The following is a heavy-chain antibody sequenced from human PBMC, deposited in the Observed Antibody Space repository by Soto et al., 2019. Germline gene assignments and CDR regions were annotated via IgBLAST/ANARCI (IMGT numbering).Heavy chain of an antibody. V-gene: IGHV3-53*01. J-gene: IGHJ4*02. CDR3: ARVSSGWYDFDY. D-gene: IGHD6-19*01. Sequence: PVGSLRLSCAASGFTVSSNYMSWVRQAPGKGLEWVSVIYSGGSTYYADSVKGRFTISRDNSKNTLYLQMNSLRAEDTAVYYCARVSSGWYDFDYWGQGTLVTV. CDR2: IYSGGST. CDR1: GFTVSSNY.